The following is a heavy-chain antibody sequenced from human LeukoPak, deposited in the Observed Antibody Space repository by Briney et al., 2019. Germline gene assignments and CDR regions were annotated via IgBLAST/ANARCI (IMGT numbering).Heavy chain of an antibody. CDR2: IYYSGST. CDR1: GGSFSGYY. CDR3: ARDLNDYGWYFDL. J-gene: IGHJ2*01. V-gene: IGHV4-31*11. D-gene: IGHD4-17*01. Sequence: SETLSLTCAVYGGSFSGYYWSWIRQHPGKGLGWIGYIYYSGSTYYNPSLKSRVTISVDTSKNQFSLKLSSVTAADTAVYYCARDLNDYGWYFDLWGRGTLVTVSS.